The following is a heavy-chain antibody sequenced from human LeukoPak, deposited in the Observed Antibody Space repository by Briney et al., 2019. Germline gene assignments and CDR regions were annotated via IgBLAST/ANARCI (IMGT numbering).Heavy chain of an antibody. CDR2: IYYSGST. CDR3: ARGLGIVGDAGWFDP. J-gene: IGHJ5*02. Sequence: SETLSLTCSVSGGSIRSYYWSWIRQPPGKGLEWIGYIYYSGSTNYNPSLKSRVTISVDTSKNQFSLKLSSVTAADTAVYYCARGLGIVGDAGWFDPWGQGTLVTVSS. D-gene: IGHD1-26*01. V-gene: IGHV4-59*01. CDR1: GGSIRSYY.